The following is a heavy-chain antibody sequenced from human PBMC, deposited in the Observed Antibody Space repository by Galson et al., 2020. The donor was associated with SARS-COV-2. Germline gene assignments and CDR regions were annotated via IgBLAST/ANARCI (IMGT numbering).Heavy chain of an antibody. J-gene: IGHJ4*02. D-gene: IGHD4-17*01. CDR2: IYYSGIT. V-gene: IGHV4-59*01. CDR3: ARGTTALGY. CDR1: GGSINNYY. Sequence: SETLSLTCTVSGGSINNYYWSWIRQPPGKGLEWIGYIYYSGITYYNPSLQSRVTISLDTSKNQFSLNLSSVTAADTAVYYCARGTTALGYWGQGTLVTVSS.